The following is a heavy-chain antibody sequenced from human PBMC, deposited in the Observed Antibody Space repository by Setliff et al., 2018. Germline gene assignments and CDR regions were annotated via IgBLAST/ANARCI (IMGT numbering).Heavy chain of an antibody. Sequence: NPSETRSLTCTVSGGSISNYYWSWIRQPAGKGLEWIGRIYTSRSTNYNPSLKSRVTMSVDTSKNQFSLKLSSVTAADTAVYYCARKGISALSGAFDMWGQGTMVTVSS. CDR1: GGSISNYY. J-gene: IGHJ3*02. CDR3: ARKGISALSGAFDM. CDR2: IYTSRST. D-gene: IGHD1-26*01. V-gene: IGHV4-4*07.